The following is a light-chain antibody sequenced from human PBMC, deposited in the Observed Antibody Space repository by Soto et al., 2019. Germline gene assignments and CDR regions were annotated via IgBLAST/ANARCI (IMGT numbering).Light chain of an antibody. V-gene: IGKV3-20*01. CDR2: GAS. Sequence: EIVLTQSPGTLSLSPGERASLSCRASQSVSGSYLAWYQQKPGQAPRLLVYGASTRATGIPDRFSGSGSGTDFPLTISRLEPEDFAVYYCKQYGTSLITFGQGTRLEIK. CDR1: QSVSGSY. J-gene: IGKJ5*01. CDR3: KQYGTSLIT.